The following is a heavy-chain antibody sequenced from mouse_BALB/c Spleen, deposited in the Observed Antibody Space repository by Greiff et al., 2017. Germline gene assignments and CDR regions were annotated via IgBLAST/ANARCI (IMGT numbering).Heavy chain of an antibody. Sequence: EVMLVESGGGLVKPGGSLKLSCAASGFTFSSYAMSWVRQTPEKRLEWVATISSGGSYTYYPDSVKGRFTISRDNAKNTLYLQMSSLRSEDTAMYYCARPEGYFDVWGAGTTVTVSS. CDR1: GFTFSSYA. V-gene: IGHV5-9-1*01. J-gene: IGHJ1*01. CDR2: ISSGGSYT. CDR3: ARPEGYFDV.